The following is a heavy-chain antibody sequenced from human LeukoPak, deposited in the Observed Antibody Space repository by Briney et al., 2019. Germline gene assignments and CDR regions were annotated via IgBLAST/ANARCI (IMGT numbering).Heavy chain of an antibody. CDR1: GFTFSSYS. J-gene: IGHJ4*02. Sequence: PGGSLRLSCAASGFTFSSYSMNWVRQAPGKGLEWVSSISSSSSYIYYADSVKGRFTISRDNAKNSLYLQMNSLRAEDTAVYYCARDYEYYDFWSGYYTEEYYFDYWGQGTLVTVSS. V-gene: IGHV3-21*01. CDR2: ISSSSSYI. CDR3: ARDYEYYDFWSGYYTEEYYFDY. D-gene: IGHD3-3*01.